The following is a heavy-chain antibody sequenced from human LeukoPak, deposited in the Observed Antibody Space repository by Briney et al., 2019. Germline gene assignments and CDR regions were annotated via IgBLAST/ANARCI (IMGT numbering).Heavy chain of an antibody. J-gene: IGHJ4*02. CDR2: IRYDGSNK. CDR3: AKDHLSSWQRGDYYFDY. D-gene: IGHD6-13*01. CDR1: GFTFSSYG. V-gene: IGHV3-30*02. Sequence: QPGGSLRLSCAASGFTFSSYGMHWVRQAPGKGLEWVAFIRYDGSNKYCADSVKGRFTISRDNSKNTLYLQMNSLRAEDTAVYYCAKDHLSSWQRGDYYFDYWGQGTLVTVSS.